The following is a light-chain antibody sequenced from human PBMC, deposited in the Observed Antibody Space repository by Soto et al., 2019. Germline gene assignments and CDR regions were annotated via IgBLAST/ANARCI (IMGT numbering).Light chain of an antibody. CDR3: QQYDSSPRT. CDR1: QSFTSTS. V-gene: IGKV3-20*01. CDR2: GAS. Sequence: IVFTQSAVTLSLSXVGGATLSXXXSQSFTSTSLAWYQQKPGQAPRLLISGASRRAAGIPDRFSGSGSGTDFTLTISRLESEDLAVYYCQQYDSSPRTFGQGTKVDIK. J-gene: IGKJ1*01.